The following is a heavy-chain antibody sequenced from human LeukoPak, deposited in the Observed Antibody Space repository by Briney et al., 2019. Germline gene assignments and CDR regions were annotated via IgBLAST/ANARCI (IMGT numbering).Heavy chain of an antibody. J-gene: IGHJ4*02. Sequence: PGGSLRLSCAASGFTFSSAWMSWVRQAPRKGLEWVAQIKKQTDGRTTDYVAYTAPVKGRFTISRDDSQNTLFLQMDSLKTEDTAIYYCAWSGLKIESWGQGTLVTVSS. CDR3: AWSGLKIES. D-gene: IGHD3-3*01. V-gene: IGHV3-15*01. CDR1: GFTFSSAW. CDR2: IKKQTDGRTT.